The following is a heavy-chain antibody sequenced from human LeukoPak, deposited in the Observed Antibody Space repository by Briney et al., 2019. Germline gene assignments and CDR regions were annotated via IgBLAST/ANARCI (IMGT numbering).Heavy chain of an antibody. V-gene: IGHV3-48*03. J-gene: IGHJ6*02. D-gene: IGHD2-15*01. CDR3: AILGSSYYYYGMDV. Sequence: GGSLRLSCAASGFTFSSYEMNWVRQAPGKGLEWVSYISSSGSTIYYADSVKGRFTISRDNAKNSLYLQMNSLRAEDTAVYYCAILGSSYYYYGMDVWGQGTTVTVSS. CDR1: GFTFSSYE. CDR2: ISSSGSTI.